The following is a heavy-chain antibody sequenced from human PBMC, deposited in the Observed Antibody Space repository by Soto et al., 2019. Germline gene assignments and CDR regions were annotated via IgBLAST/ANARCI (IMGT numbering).Heavy chain of an antibody. J-gene: IGHJ5*02. Sequence: QVQLVESGGGVVQPGRSLRLSCAASGFTFSSYGMHWVRQAPGKGLEWVAVIWYDGSNKYYADSVKGRFTISRDNSKNTLYLKMNSLRAEDTAVYYCARAEGQWLVRGWFDRWGQGTLVTVSS. CDR1: GFTFSSYG. D-gene: IGHD6-19*01. CDR2: IWYDGSNK. CDR3: ARAEGQWLVRGWFDR. V-gene: IGHV3-33*01.